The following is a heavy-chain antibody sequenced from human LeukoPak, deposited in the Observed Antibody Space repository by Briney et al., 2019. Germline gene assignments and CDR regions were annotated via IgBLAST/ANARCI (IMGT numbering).Heavy chain of an antibody. V-gene: IGHV4-39*01. Sequence: PSETLSLTCTVSGGSISSSSYYWGWIRQPPGKGLEWIGNIYYIGSTYYNPSLKSRVTISVDTSKNQFSLKLSSVTAADTAVYYCARHIGGRYYYYYMDVWGKGTTVTISS. D-gene: IGHD3-16*02. J-gene: IGHJ6*03. CDR3: ARHIGGRYYYYYMDV. CDR1: GGSISSSSYY. CDR2: IYYIGST.